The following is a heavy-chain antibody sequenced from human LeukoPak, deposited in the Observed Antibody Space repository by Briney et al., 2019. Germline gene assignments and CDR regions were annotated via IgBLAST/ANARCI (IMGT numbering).Heavy chain of an antibody. D-gene: IGHD2-21*02. V-gene: IGHV1-2*02. CDR1: GYTFTGYY. J-gene: IGHJ5*02. CDR3: AREVVKDCGGDCYWNWFDP. CDR2: INPNSGGT. Sequence: ASVKVSCKASGYTFTGYYMHWVRQAPGQGLEWMGWINPNSGGTNYAQKFQGRVTMTRDTSISTAYMELSRLRSDDTAVYYCAREVVKDCGGDCYWNWFDPWGQGTLVTVSS.